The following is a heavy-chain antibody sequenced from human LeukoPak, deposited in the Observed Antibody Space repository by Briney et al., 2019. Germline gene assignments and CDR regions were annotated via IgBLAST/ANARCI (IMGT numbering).Heavy chain of an antibody. D-gene: IGHD6-19*01. CDR1: GFTFSSYS. V-gene: IGHV3-21*01. J-gene: IGHJ4*02. CDR3: ARVGYSSGWYSLHLDY. Sequence: GGSLRLSXAASGFTFSSYSMNWVRQAPGKGLEWGSSISSSSSYIYYADSVKGRFTISRDNAKNSLYLQMNSLRAEDTAVYYCARVGYSSGWYSLHLDYWGQGTLVTVSS. CDR2: ISSSSSYI.